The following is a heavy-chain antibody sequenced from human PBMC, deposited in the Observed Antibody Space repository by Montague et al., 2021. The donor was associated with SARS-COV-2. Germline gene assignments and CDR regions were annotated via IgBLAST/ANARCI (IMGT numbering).Heavy chain of an antibody. CDR2: IYYSGST. D-gene: IGHD3-10*01. V-gene: IGHV4-59*01. J-gene: IGHJ3*02. Sequence: SETLSLTCTVSGGSISSYYWSWIRQPPGKGLEWIGYIYYSGSTNYNPSLESRVTISLDTSKNQFSLKLNSVTAADTAVYYCARGIYGHDAFDIWGQGTMVTVSS. CDR1: GGSISSYY. CDR3: ARGIYGHDAFDI.